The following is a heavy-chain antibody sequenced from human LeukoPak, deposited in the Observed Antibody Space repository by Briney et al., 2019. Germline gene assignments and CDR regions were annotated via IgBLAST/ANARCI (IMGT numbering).Heavy chain of an antibody. V-gene: IGHV3-23*01. CDR1: GFTFSSYG. D-gene: IGHD1-1*01. CDR2: ISGSGGSSGGST. J-gene: IGHJ4*02. CDR3: AKGRWNFDY. Sequence: PGASLRLSCVASGFTFSSYGMSWVRQAPGKGLEWVSGISGSGGSSGGSTYYADSVKGRFTISRDNSKNTLYLQMNSLRAEDTAVYYCAKGRWNFDYWGQGTLVTASS.